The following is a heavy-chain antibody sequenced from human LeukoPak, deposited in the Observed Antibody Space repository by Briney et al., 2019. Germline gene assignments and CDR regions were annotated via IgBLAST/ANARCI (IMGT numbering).Heavy chain of an antibody. Sequence: SETLSLTCAVSGGSISSGTYYWSWIRQPPGKGLEWIGYIYYSGSTNYNPSLKSRVTISVDTSKNQCSLKLSSVTTADTAVYYCTRSTNLEAFDIWGQGTMVTVSS. V-gene: IGHV4-61*01. CDR1: GGSISSGTYY. CDR3: TRSTNLEAFDI. D-gene: IGHD2-8*01. J-gene: IGHJ3*02. CDR2: IYYSGST.